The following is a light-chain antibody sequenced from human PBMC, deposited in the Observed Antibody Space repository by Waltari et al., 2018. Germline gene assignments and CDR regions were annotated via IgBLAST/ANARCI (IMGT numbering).Light chain of an antibody. CDR3: QQYYSPPQT. J-gene: IGKJ2*01. V-gene: IGKV4-1*01. CDR1: QCAVYSPSNQNY. Sequence: DIVMTQSPDSLAVSLGERGNINCRFSQCAVYSPSNQNYLAWYQQKPGQPPKLLIYWASSLESGVPYRFSGSGSVTDFTLTINSLRAEDVAAYYCQQYYSPPQTFGHGTKLEIK. CDR2: WAS.